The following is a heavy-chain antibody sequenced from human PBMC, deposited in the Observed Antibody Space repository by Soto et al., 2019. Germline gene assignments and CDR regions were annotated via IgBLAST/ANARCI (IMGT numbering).Heavy chain of an antibody. CDR3: SRVPDY. Sequence: LSLPRAFCGDPLRRGCHPWSWVRQPPAKGLERIGYMYHSGSTHYNPPLQSRVTLSINRSKNQLSPKLSSVTAAGTAVHYSSRVPDYWGQGILVTVSS. CDR2: MYHSGST. CDR1: GDPLRRGCHP. J-gene: IGHJ4*02. V-gene: IGHV4-30-2*01.